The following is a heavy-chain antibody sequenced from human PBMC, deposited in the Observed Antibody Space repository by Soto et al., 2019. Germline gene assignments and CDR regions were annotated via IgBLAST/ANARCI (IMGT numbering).Heavy chain of an antibody. J-gene: IGHJ5*02. CDR3: ARGGYDFWSGYYRGYWFDP. D-gene: IGHD3-3*01. Sequence: SETLSLTCAVSGYSISSGYYWGWIRQPPGKGLEWIGSIYHSGSTYYNPSLKSRVTISVDTSKNQFSLKLSSVTAADTAVYYCARGGYDFWSGYYRGYWFDPWGQGTLVTVS. CDR2: IYHSGST. CDR1: GYSISSGYY. V-gene: IGHV4-38-2*01.